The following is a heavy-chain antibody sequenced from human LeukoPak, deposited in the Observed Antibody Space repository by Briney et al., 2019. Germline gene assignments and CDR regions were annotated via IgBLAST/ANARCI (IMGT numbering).Heavy chain of an antibody. CDR1: GFTFTTYW. J-gene: IGHJ5*02. CDR3: AKDDNYIRFLS. D-gene: IGHD3-16*01. V-gene: IGHV3-7*04. Sequence: GGSLRLSCAASGFTFTTYWMSWVRQAPGKGLEWVANIKQDGTERYYVDSVKGRFTISRDNAKNSLYLQMSSLRVEDTAVYYCAKDDNYIRFLSWGQGTLVTVSS. CDR2: IKQDGTER.